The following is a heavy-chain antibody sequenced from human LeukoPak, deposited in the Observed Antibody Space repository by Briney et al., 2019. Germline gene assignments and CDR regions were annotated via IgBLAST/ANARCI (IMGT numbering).Heavy chain of an antibody. D-gene: IGHD2-21*02. CDR1: GFTFSSYA. V-gene: IGHV3-7*01. Sequence: GRSLRLSCAASGFTFSSYAMHWVRQAPGKGLEWVANIKQDGSERSYVDSVKGRSTISRDNAKNSLFLQMNSLRVEDTAVYYCATIRNCGGDCYYFDYWGQGTLVTVSS. CDR3: ATIRNCGGDCYYFDY. J-gene: IGHJ4*02. CDR2: IKQDGSER.